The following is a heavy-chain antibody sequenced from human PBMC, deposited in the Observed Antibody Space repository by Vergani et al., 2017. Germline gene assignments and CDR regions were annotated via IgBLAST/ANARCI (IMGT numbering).Heavy chain of an antibody. CDR1: GGSISSGDYY. V-gene: IGHV4-61*02. J-gene: IGHJ5*02. Sequence: QVQLQESGPGLVKPSQTLSLTCTVSGGSISSGDYYWSWIRQPAGKGLEWIGRIYTSGSTNYNPSLKSRVTISVDTSKNQFSLKLSSVTAADTAVYYCARERGYYDILTGYYNVHWFDPWGQGTLVTVSS. D-gene: IGHD3-9*01. CDR2: IYTSGST. CDR3: ARERGYYDILTGYYNVHWFDP.